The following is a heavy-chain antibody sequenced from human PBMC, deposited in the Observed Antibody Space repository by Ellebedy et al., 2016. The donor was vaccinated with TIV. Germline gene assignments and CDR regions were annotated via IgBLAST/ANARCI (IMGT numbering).Heavy chain of an antibody. V-gene: IGHV1-18*01. Sequence: ASVKVSXXGSGDTLTTHGISWVRQAPGQGLEWMGWISPYNDNTNYAQKFQGRVTMTTDTSTRTAYMELRSLRSDDTAVYYCAKVWFGEFRYGMDVWGQGTTVSVSS. CDR1: GDTLTTHG. CDR2: ISPYNDNT. D-gene: IGHD3-10*01. CDR3: AKVWFGEFRYGMDV. J-gene: IGHJ6*02.